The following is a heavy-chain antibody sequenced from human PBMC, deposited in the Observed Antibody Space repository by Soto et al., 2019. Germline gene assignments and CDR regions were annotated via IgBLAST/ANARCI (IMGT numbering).Heavy chain of an antibody. V-gene: IGHV3-64D*08. D-gene: IGHD2-8*01. CDR2: ISSNGGST. CDR1: GFTFSSYA. CDR3: VKDSCTNGVCYCHY. Sequence: GGSLRLSCSASGFTFSSYAMHWVRQAPGKGLEYVSAISSNGGSTYYADSVKGRLTISRDNSKNTLYLQMSSLRAEDTAVYYCVKDSCTNGVCYCHYWGQGTLVTVSS. J-gene: IGHJ4*02.